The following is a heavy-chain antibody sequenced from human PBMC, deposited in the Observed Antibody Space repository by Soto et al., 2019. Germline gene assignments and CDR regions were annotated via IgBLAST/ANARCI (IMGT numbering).Heavy chain of an antibody. CDR1: DDSRSDSRYY. CDR3: ARQVYGHYLGGNWFDP. J-gene: IGHJ5*02. D-gene: IGHD4-17*01. V-gene: IGHV4-39*01. CDR2: ISHDGHA. Sequence: TLSLTCSVLDDSRSDSRYYWGWIRQSPEKGLEWIGSISHDGHAYYNPPLKSRVTLFADTSRNQFSLKMKSVTVADTALYFCARQVYGHYLGGNWFDPWGQGAPVTVSS.